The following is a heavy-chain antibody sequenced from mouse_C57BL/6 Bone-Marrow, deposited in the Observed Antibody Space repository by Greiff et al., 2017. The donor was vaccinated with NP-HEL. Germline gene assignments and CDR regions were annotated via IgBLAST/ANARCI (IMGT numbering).Heavy chain of an antibody. CDR1: GYTFTSYG. V-gene: IGHV1-81*01. CDR2: IYPRSGNT. Sequence: QVQLQQSGAELARPGASVKLSCKASGYTFTSYGISWVKQRTGQGLEWIGEIYPRSGNTYYNEKFKGKATLTADKSSSTAYMELRSLTSEDAAVYFCARDYYGSIFDYWGQGTTLTVSS. J-gene: IGHJ2*01. CDR3: ARDYYGSIFDY. D-gene: IGHD1-1*01.